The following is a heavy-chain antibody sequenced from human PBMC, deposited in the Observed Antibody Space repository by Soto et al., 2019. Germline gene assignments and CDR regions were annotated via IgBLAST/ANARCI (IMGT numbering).Heavy chain of an antibody. V-gene: IGHV1-18*04. Sequence: ASVKVSCKASGYTLTSYGISWVRQAPGQGLEWMGWISAYNGNTNYAQKLQGRVTMTTDTSTSTAYMELRSLRSDDTAVYYCARARTYYDFWSGPVSVSGMDVWGQGTTVTVSS. CDR3: ARARTYYDFWSGPVSVSGMDV. CDR2: ISAYNGNT. D-gene: IGHD3-3*01. J-gene: IGHJ6*02. CDR1: GYTLTSYG.